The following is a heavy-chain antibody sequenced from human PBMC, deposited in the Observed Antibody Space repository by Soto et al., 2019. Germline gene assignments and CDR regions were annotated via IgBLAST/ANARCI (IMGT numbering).Heavy chain of an antibody. CDR3: ARGDPYSDTLRNDAFDI. D-gene: IGHD5-18*01. CDR1: GFTFSSYA. Sequence: GGSLRLSCAAPGFTFSSYAMHWVRQVPGKGMEYVSAIGSDGGNTYYANSVKDRFTISRDNSKNTLYLQMGSLRTEDMAVYYCARGDPYSDTLRNDAFDIWGQGTMVTVSS. J-gene: IGHJ3*02. CDR2: IGSDGGNT. V-gene: IGHV3-64*01.